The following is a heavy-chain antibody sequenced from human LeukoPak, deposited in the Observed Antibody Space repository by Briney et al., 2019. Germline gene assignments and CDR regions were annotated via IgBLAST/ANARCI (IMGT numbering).Heavy chain of an antibody. D-gene: IGHD5-24*01. J-gene: IGHJ6*03. Sequence: GVSLRLSCAASGFTFDDYGMSWVRQAPGKGLEWVSGINWNGGSTGYADSVKGRFTISRDNDKNSLYLQMNSLRAEDTALYYCARALEDYYYMYVCGKGTTLSLS. V-gene: IGHV3-20*04. CDR3: ARALEDYYYMYV. CDR1: GFTFDDYG. CDR2: INWNGGST.